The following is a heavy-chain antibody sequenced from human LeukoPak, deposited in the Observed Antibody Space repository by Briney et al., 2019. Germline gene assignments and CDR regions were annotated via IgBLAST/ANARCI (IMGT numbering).Heavy chain of an antibody. Sequence: PSETLSLTCTVSGGSISSGSYYWSWIRQPAGKGLEWIGRIYTSGSTNYNPSLKSRVTISVDTSKNQFSLKLSSVTAADTAVYYCAREYYDFLSGKPTYFDYWGQGSLVTVSS. J-gene: IGHJ4*02. V-gene: IGHV4-61*02. CDR3: AREYYDFLSGKPTYFDY. CDR2: IYTSGST. CDR1: GGSISSGSYY. D-gene: IGHD3-3*01.